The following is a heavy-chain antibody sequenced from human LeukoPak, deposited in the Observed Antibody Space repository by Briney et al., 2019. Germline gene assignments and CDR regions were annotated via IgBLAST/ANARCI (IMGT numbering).Heavy chain of an antibody. CDR3: ARGRGGTTLGAFDI. CDR2: INHSGST. Sequence: SETLSLTCAVYGGSFSGYYWSWIRQPPGKGLEWIGEINHSGSTNYNPSLQSRVTISVDTSKNQFSLKLSLVTAADTAVYYCARGRGGTTLGAFDIWGQGTMVTVSS. J-gene: IGHJ3*02. V-gene: IGHV4-34*01. D-gene: IGHD1-1*01. CDR1: GGSFSGYY.